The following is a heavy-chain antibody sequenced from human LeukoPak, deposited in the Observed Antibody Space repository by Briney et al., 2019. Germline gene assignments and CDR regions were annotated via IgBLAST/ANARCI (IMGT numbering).Heavy chain of an antibody. V-gene: IGHV1-8*01. CDR2: MNPNSGNT. CDR1: GYTFTSYD. D-gene: IGHD2-15*01. CDR3: ARVLKKYCSGDDCYRPRGYYYYMEV. Sequence: ASVKVSCKASGYTFTSYDINWVRQATGQGLEWMGWMNPNSGNTGYAQKFQGGVTITSNTAMSTVYMELSSLRSEDTAVYYCARVLKKYCSGDDCYRPRGYYYYMEVWGKGTTVTVSS. J-gene: IGHJ6*03.